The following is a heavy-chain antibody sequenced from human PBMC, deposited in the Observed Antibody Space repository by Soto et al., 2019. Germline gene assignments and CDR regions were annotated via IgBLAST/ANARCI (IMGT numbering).Heavy chain of an antibody. J-gene: IGHJ3*02. CDR1: GFTFSSYG. V-gene: IGHV3-33*01. CDR2: IWYDGSNK. CDR3: AISSFGSHYSLVDNDGDAFDI. D-gene: IGHD6-6*01. Sequence: HPGGSLRLSCAASGFTFSSYGMHWVRQAPGKGLEWVAVIWYDGSNKYYADSVKGRFTISRDNSKNTLYLQMNSLRAEDTAVYYRAISSFGSHYSLVDNDGDAFDIWGQGTMVNVSS.